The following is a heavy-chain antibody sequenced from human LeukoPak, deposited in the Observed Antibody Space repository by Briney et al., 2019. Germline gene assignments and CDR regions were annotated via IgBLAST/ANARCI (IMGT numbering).Heavy chain of an antibody. D-gene: IGHD6-19*01. J-gene: IGHJ4*02. CDR2: ISGSGGGT. CDR3: AKVSLRLRQWLVPFDY. CDR1: GFTFSSYA. Sequence: GGSLRLSCAASGFTFSSYAMSWVRQAPGQGLEWVSAISGSGGGTYYADSVKGRFTISRDNSKNTLYLQMNSLRAEDTAVYYCAKVSLRLRQWLVPFDYWGQGTLVTVSS. V-gene: IGHV3-23*01.